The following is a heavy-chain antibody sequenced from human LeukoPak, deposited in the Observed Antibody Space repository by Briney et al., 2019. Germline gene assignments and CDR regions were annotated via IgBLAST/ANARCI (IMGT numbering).Heavy chain of an antibody. V-gene: IGHV1-8*01. D-gene: IGHD3-9*01. J-gene: IGHJ3*02. CDR1: GYTFTSYD. CDR3: ARGSYLPAQDFDWLFGPRREGLDAFDI. CDR2: MNPNSGNP. Sequence: ASVKVSCKASGYTFTSYDINWVRHAPGQGLEWMGWMNPNSGNPGYAQKFQGRVTMTRNTSIRTDYMELSRLRCEETAVYYCARGSYLPAQDFDWLFGPRREGLDAFDIWGPGTMVTVSS.